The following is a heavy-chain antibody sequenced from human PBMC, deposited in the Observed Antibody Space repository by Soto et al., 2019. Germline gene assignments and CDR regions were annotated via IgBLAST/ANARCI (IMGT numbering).Heavy chain of an antibody. CDR3: ASRSSGWYFDY. CDR1: GFTFSSYA. Sequence: EVQLLESGGGLVQPGGSLRLSCAASGFTFSSYAMNCVRQAPGKGLEWVSVISGSGGSTYYADSVKGRFTISRDNSKNTLYLQMNSLRADDTAVYYCASRSSGWYFDYWGQGTLVTVSS. V-gene: IGHV3-23*01. D-gene: IGHD6-19*01. CDR2: ISGSGGST. J-gene: IGHJ4*02.